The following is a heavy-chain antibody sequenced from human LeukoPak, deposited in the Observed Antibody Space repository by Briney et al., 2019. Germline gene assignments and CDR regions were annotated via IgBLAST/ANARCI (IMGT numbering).Heavy chain of an antibody. J-gene: IGHJ4*02. CDR2: ISGSGGST. V-gene: IGHV3-23*01. CDR1: GFTFSSYA. D-gene: IGHD3-22*01. Sequence: PGGSLRLSCAASGFTFSSYAMSWVRQAPGKGLEWVSAISGSGGSTYYADSVKGRFTISRDNSKNTLYLQMNSLRAEDTAVYYCAKKDRYYDSSGYYARYYFDYWGQGTLVTVSS. CDR3: AKKDRYYDSSGYYARYYFDY.